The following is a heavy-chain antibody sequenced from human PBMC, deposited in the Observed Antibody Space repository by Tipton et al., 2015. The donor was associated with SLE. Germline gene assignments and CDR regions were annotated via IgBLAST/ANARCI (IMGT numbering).Heavy chain of an antibody. V-gene: IGHV4-38-2*02. CDR1: GYSISSGYY. J-gene: IGHJ4*02. CDR2: IYHSGST. CDR3: ARHAQRHLFDY. Sequence: TLSLTCTVSGYSISSGYYWGWIRQPPGKGLEWIGSIYHSGSTYYNPSLKSRVTISVDTSKNQFSLKLSSVTAADTAVYYCARHAQRHLFDYWGQGTLVTVSP.